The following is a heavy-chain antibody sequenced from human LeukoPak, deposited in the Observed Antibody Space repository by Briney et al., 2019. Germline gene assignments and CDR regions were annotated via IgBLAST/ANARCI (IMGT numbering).Heavy chain of an antibody. CDR2: INSDGSST. CDR3: ARDRRETYCGGDCYSGSIDY. CDR1: GFTFSNYYW. J-gene: IGHJ4*02. D-gene: IGHD2-21*02. Sequence: GGSLRLSCAASGFTFSNYYWVHWVRQAPGKGLVWVSRINSDGSSTSYADSVKGRFTISRDNAKNTLYLQMNTLRAEDTAVYYCARDRRETYCGGDCYSGSIDYWGQGTLVTVSS. V-gene: IGHV3-74*01.